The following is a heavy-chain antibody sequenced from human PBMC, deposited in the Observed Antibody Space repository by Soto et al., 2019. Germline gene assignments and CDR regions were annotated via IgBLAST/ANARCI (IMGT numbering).Heavy chain of an antibody. CDR2: LYYSGST. CDR3: ARPGWRNAPYDAFDI. CDR1: GGSSGNHD. V-gene: IGHV4-59*11. Sequence: PSETLSLTCTVSGGSSGNHDWSWIRQPPGKGLEWIGYLYYSGSTNYNPSLKSRVTISLDTSKNQFSLKLSSVPAADTAVYYCARPGWRNAPYDAFDIWGQGTMVTVSS. J-gene: IGHJ3*02. D-gene: IGHD6-19*01.